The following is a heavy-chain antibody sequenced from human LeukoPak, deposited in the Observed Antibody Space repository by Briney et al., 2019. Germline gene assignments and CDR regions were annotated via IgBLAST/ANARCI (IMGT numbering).Heavy chain of an antibody. Sequence: GGSLRLSCAASGSTFITYSTNWVRQAPGKGLEWVSSISSSSSYIYYADSVKGRFTISRDNAKNSLYVQMNSLRAEDTAVYYCARDPYSGLFDSWGQGTLVTVSS. CDR2: ISSSSSYI. V-gene: IGHV3-21*01. J-gene: IGHJ4*02. CDR3: ARDPYSGLFDS. D-gene: IGHD4-11*01. CDR1: GSTFITYS.